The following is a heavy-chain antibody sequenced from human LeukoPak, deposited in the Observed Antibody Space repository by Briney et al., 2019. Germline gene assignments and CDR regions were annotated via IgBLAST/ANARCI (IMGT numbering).Heavy chain of an antibody. V-gene: IGHV3-23*01. Sequence: GGSLRLSCAASGFTFSSYAMSWVRQARGKGLEGVSAISGSGGSTYYADSVQGRFTISSDNSKNPLYLQMNSLRAADTAVYYCAKGSYYYDSSGYYSDGVYYYYGMDVWGQGTTVTVSS. CDR2: ISGSGGST. CDR1: GFTFSSYA. J-gene: IGHJ6*02. CDR3: AKGSYYYDSSGYYSDGVYYYYGMDV. D-gene: IGHD3-22*01.